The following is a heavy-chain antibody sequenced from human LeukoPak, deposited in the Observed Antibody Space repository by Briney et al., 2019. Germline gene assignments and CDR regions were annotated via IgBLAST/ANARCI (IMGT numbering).Heavy chain of an antibody. CDR3: ARESNSGYYLSY. D-gene: IGHD3-22*01. J-gene: IGHJ4*02. CDR1: GFTVSTNY. V-gene: IGHV3-66*01. Sequence: RPGGSLRLSCAASGFTVSTNYMSWVRQAPGKGLEWVSVIYSGGRTYYADSVKGRFTNSRDNSKDTLYLQMNSLRAEDTAVYYCARESNSGYYLSYWGQGTLVTVSS. CDR2: IYSGGRT.